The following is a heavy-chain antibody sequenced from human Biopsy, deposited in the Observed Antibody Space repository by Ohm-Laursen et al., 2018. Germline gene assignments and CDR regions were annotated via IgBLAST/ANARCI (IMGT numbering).Heavy chain of an antibody. CDR1: VFSFSEHY. CDR2: TRNKVNCYTT. J-gene: IGHJ6*02. D-gene: IGHD3-16*01. Sequence: SLRLSCAASVFSFSEHYMYWVRQAPGKGLEWVGRTRNKVNCYTTGYAASVKGRFTISGDDLKNSLYLQMNSLKSKDRAVYYCMRGSMDAWGQGTTVTVSS. V-gene: IGHV3-72*01. CDR3: MRGSMDA.